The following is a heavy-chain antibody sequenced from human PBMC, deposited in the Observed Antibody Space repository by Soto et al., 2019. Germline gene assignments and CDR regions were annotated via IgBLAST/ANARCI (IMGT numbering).Heavy chain of an antibody. Sequence: SVKVSCKASGGTFSSYAISWVRQAPGQGREWMGGIIPIFGTANYAQKFQGRVTMTRDTSTRTVYMELSSLRSEDTAVYYCAREGYYGSGSPIPDYYYGMDVWGQGTTVTVSS. CDR1: GGTFSSYA. D-gene: IGHD3-10*01. V-gene: IGHV1-69*05. CDR2: IIPIFGTA. J-gene: IGHJ6*02. CDR3: AREGYYGSGSPIPDYYYGMDV.